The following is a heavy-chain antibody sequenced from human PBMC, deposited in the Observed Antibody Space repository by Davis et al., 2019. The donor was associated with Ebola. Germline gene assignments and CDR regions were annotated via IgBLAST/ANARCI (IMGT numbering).Heavy chain of an antibody. CDR1: GGSISSYY. J-gene: IGHJ4*02. Sequence: SETLSLTCTVSGGSISSYYWRWIRQPPGKGLEWIGYIYYSGSTNYNPSLKSRVTISVDTSKNQFSLKLSSVTAADTAVYYCARQGATFDYWGQGTLVTVSS. V-gene: IGHV4-59*01. CDR2: IYYSGST. CDR3: ARQGATFDY.